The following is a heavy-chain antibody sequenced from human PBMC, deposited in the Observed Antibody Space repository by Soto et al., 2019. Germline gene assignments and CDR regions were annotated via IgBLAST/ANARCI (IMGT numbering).Heavy chain of an antibody. CDR2: INHSGST. D-gene: IGHD3-10*01. J-gene: IGHJ4*02. CDR3: ATFFYYGSGSYLDY. CDR1: GGSFSGYY. Sequence: QVQLQQWGAGLLKPSETLSLTCAVYGGSFSGYYWGWIRQPPGKGLEWIGEINHSGSTNYNPSLKSRVTISVDTSKNQFSLKLSSVTAADTAVYYCATFFYYGSGSYLDYWGQGTLVTVSS. V-gene: IGHV4-34*01.